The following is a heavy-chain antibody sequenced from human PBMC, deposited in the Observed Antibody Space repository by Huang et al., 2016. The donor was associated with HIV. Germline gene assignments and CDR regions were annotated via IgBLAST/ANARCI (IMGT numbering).Heavy chain of an antibody. J-gene: IGHJ4*02. CDR1: GDFISSTNYY. CDR2: VYKSGRT. CDR3: ASQHIGAAATWF. D-gene: IGHD6-13*01. Sequence: QLQLQESGPGQVKPSETLSLTCTVSGDFISSTNYYWGWIRQSPGKGLGWVGGVYKSGRTNYTPSLKRRVTLSVDTSRNQFSLRLNSVTAADTAVYYCASQHIGAAATWFWGRGTQVAVSS. V-gene: IGHV4-39*01.